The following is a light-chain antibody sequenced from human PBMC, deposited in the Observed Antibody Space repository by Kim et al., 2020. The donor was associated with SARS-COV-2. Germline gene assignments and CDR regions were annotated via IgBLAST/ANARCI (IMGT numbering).Light chain of an antibody. J-gene: IGKJ2*03. CDR3: QQYDSLSS. CDR2: KAS. CDR1: QNINTW. Sequence: LSATGRDRVPIPTPANQNINTWLAWYQQKPGRAPKLLIYKASTLENGVPSRFGGSGSGTEFTLTINSLQPDDSATYYCQQYDSLSSFGQGTQLE. V-gene: IGKV1-5*03.